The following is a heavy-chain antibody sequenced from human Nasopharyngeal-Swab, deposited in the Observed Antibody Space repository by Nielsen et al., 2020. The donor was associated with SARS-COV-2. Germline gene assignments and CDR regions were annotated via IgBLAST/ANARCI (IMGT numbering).Heavy chain of an antibody. CDR2: LYTGGDT. J-gene: IGHJ3*02. V-gene: IGHV3-66*01. Sequence: GGSLRLSCAASGVTISTVYMTWVRQAPGKGLEWVSHLYTGGDTYYTASVQGRFTISRDNAKNTVYLHMSRRGVEDTAVYFCASSPQTYSGNIFDIWGRGTMVSVYS. CDR3: ASSPQTYSGNIFDI. D-gene: IGHD6-13*01. CDR1: GVTISTVY.